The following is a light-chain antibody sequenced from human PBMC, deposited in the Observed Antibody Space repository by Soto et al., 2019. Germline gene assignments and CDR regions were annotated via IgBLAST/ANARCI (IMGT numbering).Light chain of an antibody. CDR3: MQSTQLPPT. V-gene: IGKV2D-29*02. J-gene: IGKJ5*01. CDR1: QSLLHITGETF. CDR2: EVS. Sequence: VITQNKLSLSVAPGQPASISCKSSQSLLHITGETFLFWYLQKPGQSPQLLIYEVSTRVSGVPDRFSGSGSGTDFTLEISRVETDDVGIYYCMQSTQLPPTFGQRTRLEI.